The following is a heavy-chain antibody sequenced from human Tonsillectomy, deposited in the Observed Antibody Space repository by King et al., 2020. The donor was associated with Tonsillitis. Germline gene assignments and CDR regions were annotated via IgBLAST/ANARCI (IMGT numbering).Heavy chain of an antibody. D-gene: IGHD2-2*01. J-gene: IGHJ6*03. V-gene: IGHV4-61*02. CDR2: ISTIGSA. CDR3: ARVVIGSPPAMRSYYYYYYYMDV. CDR1: GGSISSGSYY. Sequence: VQLQESGPGLVKPSQTLSLTCTVSGGSISSGSYYWSWIRQPAGKELEWIGRISTIGSANYNPSLKSRVTMSVDTSKNQFSLKLSSVTAADTAVYYCARVVIGSPPAMRSYYYYYYYMDVWGKGTTVTVSS.